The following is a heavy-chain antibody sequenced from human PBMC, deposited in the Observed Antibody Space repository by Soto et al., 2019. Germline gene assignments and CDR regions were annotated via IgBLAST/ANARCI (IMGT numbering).Heavy chain of an antibody. J-gene: IGHJ4*02. Sequence: SETLSLTCAVSGGSISSGGYFWSWIRQPPGKGLEWIGYIYYSGSTYYNPSLKSRVTISVDRSKNQFSLKLSSVTAADTAVYYCARGRGSGSPYYFDYWGKGTLVTVSS. CDR1: GGSISSGGYF. CDR3: ARGRGSGSPYYFDY. D-gene: IGHD3-10*01. V-gene: IGHV4-30-2*01. CDR2: IYYSGST.